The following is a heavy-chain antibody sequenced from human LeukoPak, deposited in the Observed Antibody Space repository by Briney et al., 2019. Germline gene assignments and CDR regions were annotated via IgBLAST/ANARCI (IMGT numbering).Heavy chain of an antibody. V-gene: IGHV3-7*04. CDR3: ARNSDNHDY. CDR1: GFAFGTYW. D-gene: IGHD1-26*01. J-gene: IGHJ4*02. Sequence: PGGSLRLSCAASGFAFGTYWMSWVRQAPGKGLEWVANIKEDGSEKNYVDSVRGRFTISRDNAENSLYLQMNSLRAEDTAVYYCARNSDNHDYWGQGTLVIVSS. CDR2: IKEDGSEK.